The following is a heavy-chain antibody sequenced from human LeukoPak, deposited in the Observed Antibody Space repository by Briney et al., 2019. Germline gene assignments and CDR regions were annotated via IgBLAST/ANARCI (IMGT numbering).Heavy chain of an antibody. J-gene: IGHJ4*02. CDR2: MNPNSGNT. D-gene: IGHD6-6*01. CDR3: AIRLWSIAALRKDY. CDR1: GYTFTSYD. Sequence: ASVKVSCKASGYTFTSYDINWVRQAPGQGLEWMGWMNPNSGNTVYAQKFQGRVTMTRSTSISTAYMELSSLRSEDTAVYYCAIRLWSIAALRKDYWGQGTLVTVSS. V-gene: IGHV1-8*01.